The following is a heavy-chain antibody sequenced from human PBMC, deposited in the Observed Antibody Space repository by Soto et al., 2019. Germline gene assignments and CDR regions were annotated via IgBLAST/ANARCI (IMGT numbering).Heavy chain of an antibody. D-gene: IGHD6-19*01. CDR3: ARERSPGGGIFSSGWYYFDY. Sequence: QVQLVQSGAEVKKPGASVKVSCKASGYTFTSYGISWVRQAPGQGLEWMGWISAYNGNTNYAQKLQGRVTMTTDTSTSTAYMELRSLRSDDTAVYYCARERSPGGGIFSSGWYYFDYWGQGTLVTVSS. V-gene: IGHV1-18*01. J-gene: IGHJ4*02. CDR2: ISAYNGNT. CDR1: GYTFTSYG.